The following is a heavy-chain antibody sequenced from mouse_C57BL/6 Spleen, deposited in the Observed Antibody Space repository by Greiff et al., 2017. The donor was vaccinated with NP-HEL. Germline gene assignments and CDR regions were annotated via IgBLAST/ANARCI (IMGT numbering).Heavy chain of an antibody. V-gene: IGHV1-82*01. CDR2: IYPGDGDT. CDR3: ARAWYYFDY. CDR1: GYAFSSSW. Sequence: LQESGPELVKPGASVKISCKASGYAFSSSWMNWVKQRPGKGLEWIGRIYPGDGDTNYNGKFKGKATLTADKSSSTAYMQLSSLTSEDSAVYFCARAWYYFDYWGQGTTLTVSS. J-gene: IGHJ2*01.